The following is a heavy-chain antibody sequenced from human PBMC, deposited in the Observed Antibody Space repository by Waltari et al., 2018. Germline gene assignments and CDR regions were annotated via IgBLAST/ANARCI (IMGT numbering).Heavy chain of an antibody. J-gene: IGHJ4*02. CDR1: GFTFSSYS. V-gene: IGHV3-21*01. Sequence: EVQLVESGGGLVKPGGSLRLSCAASGFTFSSYSMNWVRQAPGKGLEWVSSISSSSSYIYYADSVKGRFTISRDNAKNSLYLQMNSLRAEDTAVYYCASLSYDSSGYSNYWGQGTLVTVSS. CDR3: ASLSYDSSGYSNY. CDR2: ISSSSSYI. D-gene: IGHD3-22*01.